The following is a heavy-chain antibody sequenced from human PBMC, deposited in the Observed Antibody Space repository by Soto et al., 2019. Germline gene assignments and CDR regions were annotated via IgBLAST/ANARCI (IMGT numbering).Heavy chain of an antibody. J-gene: IGHJ6*02. Sequence: ASVKVSCKASGGTLSSYAISWVRQAPGQGLEWMGGIIPIFGTANYAQKFQGRVTITADESTSTAYMELSSLRSEDTAVYYCARDLYSSSSWYYYYYGMDVWGQGTTVTVSS. CDR3: ARDLYSSSSWYYYYYGMDV. CDR1: GGTLSSYA. D-gene: IGHD6-6*01. CDR2: IIPIFGTA. V-gene: IGHV1-69*13.